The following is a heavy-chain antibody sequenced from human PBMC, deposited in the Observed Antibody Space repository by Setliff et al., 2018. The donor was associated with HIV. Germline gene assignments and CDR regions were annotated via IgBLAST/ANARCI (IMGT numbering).Heavy chain of an antibody. CDR3: ARLTTMIRGVIGRAFDI. J-gene: IGHJ3*02. V-gene: IGHV5-51*01. CDR2: IYPGDSDT. Sequence: GESLKISCKGSGYSFNSYWIGWVRQMPGKGLEWMGIIYPGDSDTKNSPSFQGQVTISVDKSITTAYLQWSGLKASDTAMYYCARLTTMIRGVIGRAFDIWGQGTMVTVSS. D-gene: IGHD3-10*01. CDR1: GYSFNSYW.